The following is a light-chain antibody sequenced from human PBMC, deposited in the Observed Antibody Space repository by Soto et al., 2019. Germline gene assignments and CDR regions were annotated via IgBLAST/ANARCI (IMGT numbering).Light chain of an antibody. Sequence: EIVMTQSPATLSVCPGERATLSCRASQSISNDLAWYQQRPGQAPRLLIYGASSRATGIPARFSGSGSGTEFTLTISSLQSEDFAVYYCQHYNNWPLTFGGGTEVEIK. CDR1: QSISND. CDR3: QHYNNWPLT. V-gene: IGKV3-15*01. J-gene: IGKJ4*01. CDR2: GAS.